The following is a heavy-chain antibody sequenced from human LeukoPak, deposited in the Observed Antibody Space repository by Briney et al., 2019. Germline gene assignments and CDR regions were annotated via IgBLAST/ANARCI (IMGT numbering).Heavy chain of an antibody. CDR2: LEADGKNM. D-gene: IGHD5-24*01. J-gene: IGHJ6*03. V-gene: IGHV3-30*04. CDR1: GFTFSHSI. Sequence: PARCLRLSCAASGFTFSHSIMHWVRQAPGKVREWVAVLEADGKNMYYADSGKGRFTISRDNSHNTTWLQMDRLIADDTAVYYCAREKSRDGHHERLYYYYMDVWGKGTTVTVSS. CDR3: AREKSRDGHHERLYYYYMDV.